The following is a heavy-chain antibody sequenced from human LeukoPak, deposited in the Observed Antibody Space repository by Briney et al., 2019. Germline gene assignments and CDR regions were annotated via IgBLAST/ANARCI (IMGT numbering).Heavy chain of an antibody. Sequence: GGSLRLSCAASGFTFDDYGMSWVCQAPGKGLEWVSGISWNGGSTGYADSVKGRFTISRDNAKNSLYLQMNSLRAEDTALYYCARGGCSSTSCYNYGMDVWGQGTTVTVSS. D-gene: IGHD2-2*01. J-gene: IGHJ6*02. CDR2: ISWNGGST. V-gene: IGHV3-20*04. CDR3: ARGGCSSTSCYNYGMDV. CDR1: GFTFDDYG.